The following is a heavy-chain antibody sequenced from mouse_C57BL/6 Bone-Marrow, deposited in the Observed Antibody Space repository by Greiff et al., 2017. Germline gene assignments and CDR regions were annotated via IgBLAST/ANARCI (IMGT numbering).Heavy chain of an antibody. Sequence: QVQLQQSGPELVKPGASVKISCKASGYTFTDYYINWVKQRPGQGLEWIGWIFPGSGSTYYNEKFKGKATFTVDKSSSTAYMSLSSLTSEDSAVYYCARTTMVTLFDDWGQGTTLTVSS. CDR1: GYTFTDYY. V-gene: IGHV1-75*01. CDR3: ARTTMVTLFDD. J-gene: IGHJ2*01. CDR2: IFPGSGST. D-gene: IGHD2-2*01.